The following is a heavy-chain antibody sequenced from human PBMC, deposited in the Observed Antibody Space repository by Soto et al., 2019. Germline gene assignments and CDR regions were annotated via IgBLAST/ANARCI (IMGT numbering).Heavy chain of an antibody. V-gene: IGHV5-51*01. CDR2: IYPGDSDT. J-gene: IGHJ4*02. D-gene: IGHD2-8*02. CDR1: GYTFATNW. Sequence: PGESLKISCKGSGYTFATNWIGWVRQTPGKGLEWMGIIYPGDSDTRYSPSFQGQVTISADKSISTAYLQWTSLKASDTAMYYCPRQTPVVNVFDYWGQGNPVTVSS. CDR3: PRQTPVVNVFDY.